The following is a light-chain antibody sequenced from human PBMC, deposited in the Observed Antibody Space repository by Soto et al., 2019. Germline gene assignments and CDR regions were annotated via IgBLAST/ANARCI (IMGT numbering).Light chain of an antibody. V-gene: IGLV2-14*01. Sequence: QSVLTQPASVSGSPGQSITISCTGTSSDVGDGDFVSWYQQHPGKAPKLLIYXXXXXXXXXXXXXXXSKSGNTASLTISGXXAEXXXXXYCSSYTRSYIWVFGGGTKLTVL. CDR2: XXX. CDR3: SSYTRSYIWV. CDR1: SSDVGDGDF. J-gene: IGLJ3*02.